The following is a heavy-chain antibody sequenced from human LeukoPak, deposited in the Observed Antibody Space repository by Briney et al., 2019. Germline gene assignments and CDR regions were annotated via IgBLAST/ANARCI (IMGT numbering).Heavy chain of an antibody. CDR3: ARNNGMDV. V-gene: IGHV3-7*03. J-gene: IGHJ6*02. CDR1: AFIFSGHW. CDR2: IKEDGSER. Sequence: GGSLRLSCEGPAFIFSGHWMNWVRQTPGKGLEWVASIKEDGSERQYVDSVKGRFSISRDNAKNSLYLQMNSLRAEDTALYHCARNNGMDVWGQGTTVIVSS.